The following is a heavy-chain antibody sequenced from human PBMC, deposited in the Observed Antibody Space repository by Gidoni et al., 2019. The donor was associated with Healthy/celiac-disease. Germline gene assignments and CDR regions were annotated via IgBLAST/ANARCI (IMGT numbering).Heavy chain of an antibody. CDR3: AKDSQPYYDSRSLLGY. Sequence: QVQLVESGGGVVQPGGSLRLSCAASGFTFSSYGMHWVRQAPGKGLEWVAFIRYDGSNKYYADSVKGRFTISRDNSKNTLYLQMNSLRAEDTAVYYCAKDSQPYYDSRSLLGYWGQGTLVTVSS. CDR2: IRYDGSNK. CDR1: GFTFSSYG. J-gene: IGHJ4*02. V-gene: IGHV3-30*02. D-gene: IGHD3-22*01.